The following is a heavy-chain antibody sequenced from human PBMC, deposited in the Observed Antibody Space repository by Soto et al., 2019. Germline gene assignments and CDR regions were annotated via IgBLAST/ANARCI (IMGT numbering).Heavy chain of an antibody. CDR2: TSYDENFK. CDR3: ARQGGSSGIWYFDY. Sequence: QVPLVESGGGVVQPGRSLRLSCAASGFTFSGYAMHWVRQAPGKGLEWVAATSYDENFKYYADSVKGRFTISRDNSKNTLFLQMNSLRTEDTAMYYCARQGGSSGIWYFDYWGQGSLVTVSS. V-gene: IGHV3-30*04. J-gene: IGHJ4*02. D-gene: IGHD6-6*01. CDR1: GFTFSGYA.